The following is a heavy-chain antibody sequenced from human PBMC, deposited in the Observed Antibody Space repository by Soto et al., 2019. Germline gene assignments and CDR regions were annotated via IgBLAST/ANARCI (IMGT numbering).Heavy chain of an antibody. D-gene: IGHD5-12*01. CDR3: ARDDGYGYNSDLNWFDP. V-gene: IGHV3-48*02. Sequence: GGSLRLSCAASGFTFSSYSMNWVRQAPGKGLEWVSYICNSSSTKYYADSVKGRFTISRDNAKNTLYLQMNSLRDEDTAGYYCARDDGYGYNSDLNWFDPWGQGT. CDR2: ICNSSSTK. J-gene: IGHJ5*02. CDR1: GFTFSSYS.